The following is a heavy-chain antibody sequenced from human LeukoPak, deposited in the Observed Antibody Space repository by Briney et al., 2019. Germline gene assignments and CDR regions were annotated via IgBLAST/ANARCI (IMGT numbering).Heavy chain of an antibody. V-gene: IGHV3-21*01. CDR3: ARDEYSGLYYYMDV. D-gene: IGHD5-12*01. CDR2: ISSSGSNI. CDR1: NFTFSSYT. J-gene: IGHJ6*03. Sequence: PGGSLRLSCVGSNFTFSSYTLNWVRQAPGKGLEWLSSISSSGSNIYYADSVKGRFTISRDNAKKSLHLQMNSLRAEDTAVYYCARDEYSGLYYYMDVWGKGTTVTVSS.